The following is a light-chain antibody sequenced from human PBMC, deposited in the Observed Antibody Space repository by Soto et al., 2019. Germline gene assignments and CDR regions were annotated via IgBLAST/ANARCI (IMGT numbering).Light chain of an antibody. CDR1: QSIRNN. V-gene: IGKV3-15*01. J-gene: IGKJ2*01. CDR3: HQYQNWPYT. CDR2: DTS. Sequence: EIVMTQSPATLSVSPGERATLSCRASQSIRNNLAWYQQKPGQAPWLLIYDTSTRATGVPARFSGSGSGTDFTLPISRLQSQYFAVDSCHQYQNWPYTFGQGTKREIK.